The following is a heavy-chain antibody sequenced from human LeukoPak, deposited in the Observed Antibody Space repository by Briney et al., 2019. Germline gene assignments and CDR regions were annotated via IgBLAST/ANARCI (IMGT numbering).Heavy chain of an antibody. D-gene: IGHD2-8*02. J-gene: IGHJ4*02. CDR2: IFPSGGEI. Sequence: GGSLRLSCAASGFTFSTFAMVWVRQPPGKGLEWVSSIFPSGGEIHYADSVRGRFTISRDNSKSTLSLQMNSLRAEDTAIYYCATYRQVLLPFESWGQGTPVTVSS. V-gene: IGHV3-23*01. CDR3: ATYRQVLLPFES. CDR1: GFTFSTFA.